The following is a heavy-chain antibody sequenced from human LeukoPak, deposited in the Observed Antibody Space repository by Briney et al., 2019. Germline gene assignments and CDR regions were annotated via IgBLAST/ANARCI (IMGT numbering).Heavy chain of an antibody. D-gene: IGHD3-9*01. V-gene: IGHV3-30*18. CDR1: GFTFSSYG. J-gene: IGHJ4*02. Sequence: GGSLRLSCAASGFTFSSYGMHWVRQAPGKGLEWVAVISYDGSNKYYADSVKGRFTISRDNSKNTLYLQMNSLRAEDTAVYYCAKFSGAPPYYDILTGYYPYYFDYWGQGTLVTVSS. CDR2: ISYDGSNK. CDR3: AKFSGAPPYYDILTGYYPYYFDY.